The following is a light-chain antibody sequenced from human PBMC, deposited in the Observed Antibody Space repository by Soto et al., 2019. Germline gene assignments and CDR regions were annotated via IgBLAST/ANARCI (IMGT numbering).Light chain of an antibody. Sequence: DVQMTQSPSSLSASVGDRVTITCRASQSISSYLNWYQQKPGKAPKLLIYAASSLQSGVPSRFSGSGSGSDFTLTICSLQPEDFATYYCQQSYSTPRTSGQGTKVEIK. CDR2: AAS. CDR3: QQSYSTPRT. CDR1: QSISSY. J-gene: IGKJ1*01. V-gene: IGKV1-39*01.